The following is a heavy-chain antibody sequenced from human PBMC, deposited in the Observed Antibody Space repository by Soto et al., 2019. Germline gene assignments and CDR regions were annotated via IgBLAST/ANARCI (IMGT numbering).Heavy chain of an antibody. D-gene: IGHD6-19*01. CDR1: GFTLSSYS. V-gene: IGHV3-48*02. CDR2: ISGSGGSI. CDR3: ARDTGLRSSGWSFYFDL. Sequence: EVQLVESGGGMVQPGGSLRVSCAASGFTLSSYSLHWVRQAPGKGLEWVSYISGSGGSIYYADSVKGRFTISRDSAKNSMPVQMNGLGDEDTAVYFCARDTGLRSSGWSFYFDLWGQGTRVTVSS. J-gene: IGHJ4*02.